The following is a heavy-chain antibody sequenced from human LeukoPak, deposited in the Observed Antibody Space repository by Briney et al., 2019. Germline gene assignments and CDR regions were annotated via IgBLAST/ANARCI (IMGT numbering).Heavy chain of an antibody. CDR1: GDSVSSNSAA. V-gene: IGHV6-1*01. Sequence: SQTLSLTCAISGDSVSSNSAAWNWIRQSPSRGLEWLGRTYYRSKWYNDYAVSVKSRITINPDTSKNQFSLQLNSVTPEDTAVYYCARDQGDPRQDTPNAFDIWGQGTMVTVSS. J-gene: IGHJ3*02. CDR2: TYYRSKWYN. D-gene: IGHD2-21*02. CDR3: ARDQGDPRQDTPNAFDI.